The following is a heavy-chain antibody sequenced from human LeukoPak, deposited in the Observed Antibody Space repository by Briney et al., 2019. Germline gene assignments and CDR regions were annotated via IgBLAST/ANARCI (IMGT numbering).Heavy chain of an antibody. CDR3: AKDFEMSGYSYGYFDY. J-gene: IGHJ4*02. CDR1: GFTFSSYG. V-gene: IGHV3-23*01. CDR2: ISGSGGST. D-gene: IGHD5-18*01. Sequence: GGSLRLSCAASGFTFSSYGMSWVRQAPGKGLEWVSAISGSGGSTYYADFVKGRFTISRDNSKNTLYLQMNSLRAEDTAVYYCAKDFEMSGYSYGYFDYWGQGTLVTVSS.